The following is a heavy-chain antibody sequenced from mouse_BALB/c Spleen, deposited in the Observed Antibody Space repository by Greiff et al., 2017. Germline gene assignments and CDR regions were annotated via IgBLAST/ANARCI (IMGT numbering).Heavy chain of an antibody. CDR3: ARDRGYGYYFDY. V-gene: IGHV5-4*02. Sequence: EVNVVESGGGLVKPGGSLKLSCAASGFTFSDYYMYWVRQTPEKRLEWVATISDGGSYTYYPDSVKGRFTISRDKAKNNLYLQMSSLKSEDTAMYYCARDRGYGYYFDYWGQGTTLTVSS. D-gene: IGHD1-2*01. J-gene: IGHJ2*01. CDR1: GFTFSDYY. CDR2: ISDGGSYT.